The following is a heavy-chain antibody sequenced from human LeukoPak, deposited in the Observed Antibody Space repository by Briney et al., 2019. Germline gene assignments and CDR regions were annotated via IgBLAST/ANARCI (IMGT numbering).Heavy chain of an antibody. J-gene: IGHJ5*02. D-gene: IGHD2-2*01. V-gene: IGHV3-30*18. CDR2: ISYDGSNK. Sequence: GKSLRLSCAASGFTFSTYGMHWVRQAPGKGLEWVAVISYDGSNKNSADSMKGRFTISRDNSRNTLDLQMNSLRPEDTAVYYCAKSGYQLLAGNWFDPWGQGTLVTVSS. CDR3: AKSGYQLLAGNWFDP. CDR1: GFTFSTYG.